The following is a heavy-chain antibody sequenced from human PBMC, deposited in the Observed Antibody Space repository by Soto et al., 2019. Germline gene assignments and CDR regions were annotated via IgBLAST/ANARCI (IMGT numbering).Heavy chain of an antibody. J-gene: IGHJ3*02. V-gene: IGHV1-69*02. Sequence: GALVKVSCTASGGTFSSYTISWVRQAPGQRLEWMGRIIPILGIANYAQKFQGRVTITADKSTSTAYMELSSLRSEDTAVYYCAEGYCSSTSCSKDAFDIWGQGTMVTVSS. D-gene: IGHD2-2*01. CDR3: AEGYCSSTSCSKDAFDI. CDR1: GGTFSSYT. CDR2: IIPILGIA.